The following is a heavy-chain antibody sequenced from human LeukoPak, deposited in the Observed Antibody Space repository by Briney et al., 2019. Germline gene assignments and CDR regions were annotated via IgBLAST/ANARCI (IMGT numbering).Heavy chain of an antibody. Sequence: GGSLRLSCVASGFSFSSHGMSWVRQAPGKGLEWVSSISSSSSYIYYADSVKGRFTISRDNAKNSLYLQMNSLRAEDTAVYYCATAAGTIPFDYWGQGTLVTVSS. J-gene: IGHJ4*02. CDR3: ATAAGTIPFDY. V-gene: IGHV3-21*01. D-gene: IGHD6-13*01. CDR2: ISSSSSYI. CDR1: GFSFSSHG.